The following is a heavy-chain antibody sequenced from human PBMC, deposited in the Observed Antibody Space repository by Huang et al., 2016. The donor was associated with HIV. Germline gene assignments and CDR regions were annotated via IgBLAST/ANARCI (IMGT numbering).Heavy chain of an antibody. V-gene: IGHV1-3*01. J-gene: IGHJ4*02. CDR1: GYTFSSHA. Sequence: QVQLVQSGAEVKKPGTSVKVSCKTSGYTFSSHALHWLRQAPGQRPEWMGWINGGNGDTKYSQKFQGRVTITSDTSANIGDMALNSLLSEDTAVYYCARDPLDIRRHFDFWGQGSMVTVSS. CDR3: ARDPLDIRRHFDF. CDR2: INGGNGDT. D-gene: IGHD3-3*01.